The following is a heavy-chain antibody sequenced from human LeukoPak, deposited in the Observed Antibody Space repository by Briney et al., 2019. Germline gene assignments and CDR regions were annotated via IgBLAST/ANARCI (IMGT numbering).Heavy chain of an antibody. D-gene: IGHD2-2*01. V-gene: IGHV1-8*02. CDR2: MNPNSGNT. Sequence: ASVKVSCKPSGYTFTSYALSWVRQAPGQGLEWMGWMNPNSGNTGYAQKFQGRVTMTRNTSISTAYMELSSLRSEDTAVYYCARMGYCSSTSCLTYYYYYGMDVWGQGTTVTVSS. CDR1: GYTFTSYA. CDR3: ARMGYCSSTSCLTYYYYYGMDV. J-gene: IGHJ6*02.